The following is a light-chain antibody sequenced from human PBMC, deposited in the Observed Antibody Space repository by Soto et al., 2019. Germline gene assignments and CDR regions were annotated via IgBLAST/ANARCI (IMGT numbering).Light chain of an antibody. CDR2: RNH. Sequence: QSVLTQSPSASATPGQRVTISCSGSGSNIGTYAVNWYQQLPGTAPTLLIFRNHQRPSGVPDRFSGSKSGISASLAISGPQSEDEADYYCAAWDDSLRAVVFGGGTKLTVL. CDR3: AAWDDSLRAVV. V-gene: IGLV1-44*01. J-gene: IGLJ2*01. CDR1: GSNIGTYA.